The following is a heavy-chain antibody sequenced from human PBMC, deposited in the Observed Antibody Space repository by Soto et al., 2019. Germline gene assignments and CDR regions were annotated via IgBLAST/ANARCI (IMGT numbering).Heavy chain of an antibody. V-gene: IGHV3-11*01. CDR2: ISSSGSSI. J-gene: IGHJ6*02. CDR1: GLTFSDCY. Sequence: QVQLVESGGGLVKPGGSLRLSCAASGLTFSDCYMNWIRQAPGKGLEWVSYISSSGSSINYAGSVKGRFTISRDNDKNSLYLQMNSLRAEDTAMYYCARVRFGEWGYAMDVWGQGTTVIVSS. CDR3: ARVRFGEWGYAMDV. D-gene: IGHD3-10*01.